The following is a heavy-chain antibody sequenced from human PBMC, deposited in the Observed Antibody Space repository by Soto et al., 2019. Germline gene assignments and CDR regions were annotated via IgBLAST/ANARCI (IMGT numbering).Heavy chain of an antibody. V-gene: IGHV1-3*04. J-gene: IGHJ6*02. CDR3: ARVGMDV. Sequence: QVQLVQSGAEVKKPGASVKVSCKASGYSFTSSDMHWVRQAPGQRPEWMGWISTATGYTKYSENFQGRVTITRDTSASTAYMELSRLRSEDTAVYYCARVGMDVWGQGTTVTVSS. CDR1: GYSFTSSD. CDR2: ISTATGYT.